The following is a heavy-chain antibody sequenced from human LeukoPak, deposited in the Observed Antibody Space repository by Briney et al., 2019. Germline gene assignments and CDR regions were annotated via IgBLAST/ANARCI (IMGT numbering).Heavy chain of an antibody. J-gene: IGHJ4*02. Sequence: GGSLRLSCVASGFTLNDYALHWVRQAPGKGLEWISLISGDGDSTYYADSVKGRFTISRDNAKNSLYLQMNSLRAEDTAVYYCVRGLGYSSGRDDYWGQGTLVTVSS. CDR1: GFTLNDYA. D-gene: IGHD6-19*01. V-gene: IGHV3-43*02. CDR2: ISGDGDST. CDR3: VRGLGYSSGRDDY.